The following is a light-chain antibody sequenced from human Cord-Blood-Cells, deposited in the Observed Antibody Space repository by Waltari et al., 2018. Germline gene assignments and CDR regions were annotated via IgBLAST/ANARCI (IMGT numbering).Light chain of an antibody. CDR2: DVR. Sequence: QSALTQPASVSGSPGPSITISCTGTSRDVGGYNYVSWYQHHPGKAPKLMIYDVRNRPSGVSNRFSGSKSGNTASLTISGLQAEDEADYYCSSYTSSSTVVFGGGTKLTVL. J-gene: IGLJ2*01. V-gene: IGLV2-14*03. CDR3: SSYTSSSTVV. CDR1: SRDVGGYNY.